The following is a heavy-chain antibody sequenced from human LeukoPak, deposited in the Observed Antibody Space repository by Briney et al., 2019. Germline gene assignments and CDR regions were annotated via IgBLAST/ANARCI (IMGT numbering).Heavy chain of an antibody. J-gene: IGHJ4*02. CDR1: GFTFSNHW. CDR2: INQDGNEK. CDR3: AREDDGEGSYSDY. V-gene: IGHV3-7*01. Sequence: PGGSLRLSCAASGFTFSNHWMSWVRQAPGKGLEWVANINQDGNEKYYVDSVKGRFTISRDDAKNSLYLQMNSLRAEDTAVYYCAREDDGEGSYSDYWGQGTLVTVSS. D-gene: IGHD2-21*01.